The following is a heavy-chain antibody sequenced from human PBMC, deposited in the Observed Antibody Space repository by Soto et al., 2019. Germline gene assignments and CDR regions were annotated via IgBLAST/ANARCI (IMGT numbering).Heavy chain of an antibody. CDR1: GGSVSSSSYY. D-gene: IGHD3-16*01. CDR2: VYYSGST. J-gene: IGHJ4*02. CDR3: GRLGGRATISYYFDY. V-gene: IGHV4-39*01. Sequence: QLQLQESGPGLVKPSETLSLTCTVSGGSVSSSSYYWGWVRQPPGKGLGWIGSVYYSGSTYYNPSLESRVTIYVDKSKNQFSLKLMSLSASDTVVYYCGRLGGRATISYYFDYWGQGALVTVSS.